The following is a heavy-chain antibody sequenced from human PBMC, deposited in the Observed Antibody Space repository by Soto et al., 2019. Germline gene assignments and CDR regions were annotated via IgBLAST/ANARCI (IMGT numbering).Heavy chain of an antibody. V-gene: IGHV5-51*01. CDR2: IYPGDSEI. CDR1: YC. CDR3: ARSPAGYSLALFVS. J-gene: IGHJ4*02. D-gene: IGHD2-15*01. Sequence: YCIACIIKKTGRGLEWMGIIYPGDSEIKYSPSFDGQVTFSVDKSTSTAYLQWIGLKTSDTGMYFCARSPAGYSLALFVSCGQGSLVTVSS.